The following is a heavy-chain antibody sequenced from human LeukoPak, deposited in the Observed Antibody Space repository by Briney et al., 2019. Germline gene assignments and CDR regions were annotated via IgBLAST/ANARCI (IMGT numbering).Heavy chain of an antibody. CDR2: MNPNSGNT. D-gene: IGHD2-2*02. Sequence: ASVKVSCKASGYTLTSYDINWVRQATGQGLEWMGWMNPNSGNTGYAQKFRGRVTITRNTSISTACMELSSLRSEDTAVYYCARGGIPAAILVGYYYYYMDVWGKGTTVTVSS. J-gene: IGHJ6*03. CDR1: GYTLTSYD. CDR3: ARGGIPAAILVGYYYYYMDV. V-gene: IGHV1-8*03.